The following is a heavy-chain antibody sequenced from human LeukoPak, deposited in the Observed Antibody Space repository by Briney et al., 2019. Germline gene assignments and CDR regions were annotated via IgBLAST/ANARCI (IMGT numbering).Heavy chain of an antibody. CDR1: GYTFTSYD. J-gene: IGHJ4*02. Sequence: GASVNVCCKASGYTFTSYDINWVRQATGQGLEWMGWMNPNSGNTGYALKFQGRVTITRNTSISTDYMELNSLRSEDTAVYYCAIRPSCSSNSCYRDRPFDYWGQGTLVTVSS. CDR3: AIRPSCSSNSCYRDRPFDY. D-gene: IGHD2-2*01. V-gene: IGHV1-8*03. CDR2: MNPNSGNT.